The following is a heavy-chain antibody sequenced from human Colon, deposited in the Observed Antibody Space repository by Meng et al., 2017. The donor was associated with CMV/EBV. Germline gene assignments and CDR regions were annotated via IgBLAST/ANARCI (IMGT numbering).Heavy chain of an antibody. CDR1: GFTFSSYS. V-gene: IGHV3-15*01. CDR2: INSKTDGGTT. J-gene: IGHJ4*02. Sequence: GGSLRLSCAASGFTFSSYSMNWVRQAPGKGLEWVGRINSKTDGGTTDYAAPVQGRFTLSRDDSKNTLYLHMNSLKTEDTAVYYCTTELPPYCSGGSCYSESTPFDYWGQGPLVTVSS. D-gene: IGHD2-15*01. CDR3: TTELPPYCSGGSCYSESTPFDY.